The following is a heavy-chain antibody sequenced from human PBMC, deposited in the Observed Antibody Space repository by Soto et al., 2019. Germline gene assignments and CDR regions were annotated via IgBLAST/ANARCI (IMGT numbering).Heavy chain of an antibody. CDR3: ARHFRVPVAGTEYFQH. D-gene: IGHD6-19*01. V-gene: IGHV4-39*01. CDR1: GGSISSSSCY. Sequence: SETLSPTCTVSGGSISSSSCYWGWIRQPPGKGLEWIGSIYYSGYTYYSPSLQSRVTISVDTSKNQFFLKLSSVTAADTAVYYCARHFRVPVAGTEYFQHWGQGTLVTVSS. CDR2: IYYSGYT. J-gene: IGHJ1*01.